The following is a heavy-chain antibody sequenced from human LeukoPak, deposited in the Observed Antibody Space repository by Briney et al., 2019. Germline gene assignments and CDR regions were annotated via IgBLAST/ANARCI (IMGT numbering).Heavy chain of an antibody. D-gene: IGHD3-3*01. CDR2: ISGSGGST. J-gene: IGHJ4*02. CDR3: AKEPFWSGYSVRYNDY. V-gene: IGHV3-23*01. Sequence: AISGSGGSTYYADSVKGRFTISRDNSKNTLYLQMNSPRAEDTAVYYCAKEPFWSGYSVRYNDYWGQGTLVTVSS.